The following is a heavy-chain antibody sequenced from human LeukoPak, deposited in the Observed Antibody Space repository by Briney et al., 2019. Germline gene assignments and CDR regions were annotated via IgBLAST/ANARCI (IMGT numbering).Heavy chain of an antibody. J-gene: IGHJ6*03. CDR2: IYYSGST. D-gene: IGHD6-13*01. V-gene: IGHV4-39*07. CDR1: GGSISSSSYY. CDR3: ASSSRNYYYYYMDV. Sequence: PSETLSLTCTVSGGSISSSSYYWGWIRQPPGKGLEWIGSIYYSGSTYYNPSLKSRVTISADTSKNQFSLKLSSVTAADTAVYYCASSSRNYYYYYMDVWGKGTTVTVSS.